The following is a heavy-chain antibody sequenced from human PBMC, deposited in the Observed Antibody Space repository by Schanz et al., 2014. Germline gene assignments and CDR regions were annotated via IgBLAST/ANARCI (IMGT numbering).Heavy chain of an antibody. CDR2: ISGSGGST. CDR1: GFSFSSYS. CDR3: AIIGVMVAVAGTRADY. D-gene: IGHD6-19*01. Sequence: DLVESGGGLIQRGESLRLSCSASGFSFSSYSMNWVRQAPGKGLEWVSAISGSGGSTYYADSVKGRFTISRENAKNSLFLQMNRLRAEDTALYYCAIIGVMVAVAGTRADYWGQGTLVTVSS. V-gene: IGHV3-48*01. J-gene: IGHJ4*02.